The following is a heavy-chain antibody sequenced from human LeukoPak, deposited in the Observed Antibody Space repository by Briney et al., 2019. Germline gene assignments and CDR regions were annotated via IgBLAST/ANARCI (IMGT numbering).Heavy chain of an antibody. Sequence: KPSETLSLTCAVYGGSFSGYYWSWIRQPPGKGLEWIGEINHRGNTNYNPSLKSRVTISVDTSKNRFSLKLRSVTAADTAVYYCARHSPVGIFYFDYWGQGTLVTVSS. D-gene: IGHD1-26*01. CDR3: ARHSPVGIFYFDY. CDR1: GGSFSGYY. J-gene: IGHJ4*02. V-gene: IGHV4-34*01. CDR2: INHRGNT.